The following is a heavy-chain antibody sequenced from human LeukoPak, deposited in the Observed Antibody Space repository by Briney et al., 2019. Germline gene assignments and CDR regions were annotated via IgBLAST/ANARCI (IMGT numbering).Heavy chain of an antibody. J-gene: IGHJ4*02. CDR2: IYSGGST. D-gene: IGHD6-13*01. CDR3: AGGIAAAGTVDY. Sequence: GGSLRLSCAASGFTFSSYWMSWVRQAPGKGLEWVSVIYSGGSTYYADSVKGRFTISRDNSKNTLYLQMNSLRAEDTAVYYCAGGIAAAGTVDYWGQGTLVTVSS. V-gene: IGHV3-53*01. CDR1: GFTFSSYW.